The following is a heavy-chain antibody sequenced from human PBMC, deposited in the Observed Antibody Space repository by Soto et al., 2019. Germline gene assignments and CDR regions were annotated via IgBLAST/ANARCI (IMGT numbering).Heavy chain of an antibody. D-gene: IGHD6-13*01. Sequence: XGSLRRTCAASGFTCSSYTMGWVRQAPGKGLDWASAISVSGGSTYYADSVKGRFTISRDNSKNTLYLQMNSLRAEDTAVYYCAKSAAAAGGAFEIWGQGTMVTV. J-gene: IGHJ3*02. CDR1: GFTCSSYT. CDR3: AKSAAAAGGAFEI. CDR2: ISVSGGST. V-gene: IGHV3-23*01.